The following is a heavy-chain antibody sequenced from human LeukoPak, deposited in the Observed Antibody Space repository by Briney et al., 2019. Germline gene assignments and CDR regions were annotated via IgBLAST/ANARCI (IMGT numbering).Heavy chain of an antibody. V-gene: IGHV3-23*01. J-gene: IGHJ6*02. CDR2: ISGCGGST. CDR3: ARKDYYYYDMDV. Sequence: PGGSLRLSCAASGLPFRDYAMNWVRQAPGKGLEGVSTISGCGGSTYYADSVKGRFTISRDNSKNTLYLQMNSLRAEDTAVYYCARKDYYYYDMDVWGQGTTVTVSS. CDR1: GLPFRDYA.